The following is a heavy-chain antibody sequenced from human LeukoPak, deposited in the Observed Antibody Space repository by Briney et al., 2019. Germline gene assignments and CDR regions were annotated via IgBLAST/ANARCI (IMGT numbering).Heavy chain of an antibody. V-gene: IGHV3-23*01. CDR3: ARGKGAHETDY. CDR2: VSGSGHST. Sequence: PGGSLRISCAASRFTFSSYSMNWVRQAPGKGLEWVSTVSGSGHSTFYADSVKGRFTISRDNSKNTLYLQMSSLRAEDTAFYYCARGKGAHETDYWGQGTLVTVSS. CDR1: RFTFSSYS. D-gene: IGHD3-16*01. J-gene: IGHJ4*02.